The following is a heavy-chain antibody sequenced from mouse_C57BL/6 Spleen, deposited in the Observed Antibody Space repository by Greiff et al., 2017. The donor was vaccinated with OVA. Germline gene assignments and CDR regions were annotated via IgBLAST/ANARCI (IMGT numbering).Heavy chain of an antibody. V-gene: IGHV5-6*02. D-gene: IGHD2-4*01. CDR2: ISSGGSYT. J-gene: IGHJ3*01. CDR1: GFTFSSYG. Sequence: EVKLVESGGDLVKPGGSPKLSCAASGFTFSSYGMSWVRQTPDKRLEWVATISSGGSYTYYPDSVKGRFTISRDNAKNTLYLQMSSLKSEDTAMYYCARQAYDYAWFAYWGQGTLVTVSA. CDR3: ARQAYDYAWFAY.